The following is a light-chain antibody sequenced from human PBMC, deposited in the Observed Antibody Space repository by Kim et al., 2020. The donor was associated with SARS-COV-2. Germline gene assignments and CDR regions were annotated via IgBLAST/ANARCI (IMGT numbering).Light chain of an antibody. CDR2: QDT. Sequence: SYELTQPPSVSVSPGQTASITCFGDELGNKYASWYQQKPGQSPVLVIYQDTKRPSGIPERFSGSNSGNTATLTISGTQALDEADYYCQAWDTSNYVFGTGTEVTVL. J-gene: IGLJ1*01. CDR3: QAWDTSNYV. CDR1: ELGNKY. V-gene: IGLV3-1*01.